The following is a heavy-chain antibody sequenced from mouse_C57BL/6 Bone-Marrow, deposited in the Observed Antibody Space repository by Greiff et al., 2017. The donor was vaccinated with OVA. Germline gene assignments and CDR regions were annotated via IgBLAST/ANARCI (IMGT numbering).Heavy chain of an antibody. CDR2: IYPGSGST. CDR1: GYTFTSYW. Sequence: QVQLKQPGAELVKPGASVKMSCKASGYTFTSYWITWVKQRPGQGLEWIGDIYPGSGSTNYNEKFKSKATLTVDTSSSTAYLQLSSLTSEDSAVNNWARISYVNWNSEVGAQGPRSPSPQ. D-gene: IGHD2-1*01. J-gene: IGHJ1*03. V-gene: IGHV1-55*01. CDR3: ARISYVNWNSEV.